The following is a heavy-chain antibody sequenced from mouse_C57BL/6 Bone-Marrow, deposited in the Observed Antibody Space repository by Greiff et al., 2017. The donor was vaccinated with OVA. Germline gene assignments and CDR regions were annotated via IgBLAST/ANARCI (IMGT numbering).Heavy chain of an antibody. D-gene: IGHD1-1*01. J-gene: IGHJ3*01. V-gene: IGHV5-9-1*02. CDR3: TRDDCYGSSPFAY. CDR1: GFTFSSYA. CDR2: ISSGGDNI. Sequence: EVKLVESGEGLVKPGGSLKLSCAASGFTFSSYAMSWVRQTPEKRLEWVAYISSGGDNIYYAATVKGRFTISRDNARNTLYLQMSNLKSEDTAMYYCTRDDCYGSSPFAYWGKGTLVTVSA.